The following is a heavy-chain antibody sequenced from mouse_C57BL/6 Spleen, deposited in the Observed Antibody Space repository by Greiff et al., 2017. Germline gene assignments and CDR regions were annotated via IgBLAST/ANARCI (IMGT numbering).Heavy chain of an antibody. CDR2: IHPNSGST. CDR1: GYTFTSYW. J-gene: IGHJ4*01. Sequence: QVQLQQPGAELVKPGASVKLSCKASGYTFTSYWMHWVKQRPGQGLEWIGMIHPNSGSTNYNEKFKSKATLTVDKSSSTAYMQLSSLTSEDSAVYYCARKGVSTVVTLDYYAMDYWGQGTSVTVSS. CDR3: ARKGVSTVVTLDYYAMDY. V-gene: IGHV1-64*01. D-gene: IGHD1-1*01.